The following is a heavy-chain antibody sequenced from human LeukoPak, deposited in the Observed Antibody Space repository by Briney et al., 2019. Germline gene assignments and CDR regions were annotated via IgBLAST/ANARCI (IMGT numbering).Heavy chain of an antibody. CDR1: GGSISSTSYF. CDR3: ARHGSGSFYSYFDY. Sequence: SETLSLTCSVSGGSISSTSYFWGWIRQPPGKGLEWIGSFSYTESTYYNPSLKSRVTISVDTSKNQFSLKLSSVIAADTALYYFARHGSGSFYSYFDYWGQGTLVTVSS. J-gene: IGHJ4*02. CDR2: FSYTEST. V-gene: IGHV4-39*01. D-gene: IGHD1-26*01.